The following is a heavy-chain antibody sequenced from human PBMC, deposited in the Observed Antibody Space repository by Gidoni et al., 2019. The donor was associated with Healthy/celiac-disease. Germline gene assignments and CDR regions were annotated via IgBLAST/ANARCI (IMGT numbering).Heavy chain of an antibody. J-gene: IGHJ4*02. CDR1: GFTFSSYA. CDR2: ISYDGSNK. Sequence: QVQLVESGGGVVQPGRSLRPSCAASGFTFSSYAMHWVRQAPGKGLEWVAVISYDGSNKYYADSVKGRFTISRDNSKNTLYLQMNSLRAEDTAVYYCARDRSVDTAMVTLDYWGQGTLVTVSS. CDR3: ARDRSVDTAMVTLDY. D-gene: IGHD5-18*01. V-gene: IGHV3-30-3*01.